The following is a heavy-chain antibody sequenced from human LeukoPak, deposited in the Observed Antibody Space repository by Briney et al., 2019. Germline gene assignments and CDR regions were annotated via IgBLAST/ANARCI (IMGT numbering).Heavy chain of an antibody. D-gene: IGHD5-24*01. V-gene: IGHV2-70*11. CDR1: GFSLSTTGMC. J-gene: IGHJ4*02. CDR2: IDWDDDK. Sequence: SGPALVKPTQTLTLTCTISGFSLSTTGMCVSWIRQPPGKALEWLARIDWDDDKYYNTSLRTRLTISKDTSKNQEVVKVTNMDPVDTATYYCARSRRRDGFIDYWGQGNLVTVSS. CDR3: ARSRRRDGFIDY.